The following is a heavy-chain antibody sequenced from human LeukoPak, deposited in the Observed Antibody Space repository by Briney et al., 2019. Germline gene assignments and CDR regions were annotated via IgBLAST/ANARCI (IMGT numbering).Heavy chain of an antibody. CDR3: ARSRSFSGYGAFGP. D-gene: IGHD5-12*01. CDR1: GYTFTSHY. Sequence: ASVKVSCKASGYTFTSHYLHWVRHAPGQGLEWMGWINPTSGGTNYLQKFQGRVVMTRDTSIGTVYMELSSLTSGDTAVYFCARSRSFSGYGAFGPWGQGTLVTVSS. J-gene: IGHJ5*02. V-gene: IGHV1-2*02. CDR2: INPTSGGT.